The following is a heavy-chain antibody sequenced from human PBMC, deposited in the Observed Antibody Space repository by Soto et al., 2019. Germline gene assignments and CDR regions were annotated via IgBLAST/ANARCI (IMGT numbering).Heavy chain of an antibody. Sequence: SETLSLTCTVSGGSISSGGYYWSWIRQHPGKGLEWIGYIYYSGSTYYNPSLKSRVTISVDTSKNQFSLKLSSVTAADTAVYYCARQDRIMLVRGISSGVYDGWGQGTMDTVSS. V-gene: IGHV4-31*03. CDR3: ARQDRIMLVRGISSGVYDG. CDR2: IYYSGST. D-gene: IGHD3-10*01. CDR1: GGSISSGGYY. J-gene: IGHJ3*01.